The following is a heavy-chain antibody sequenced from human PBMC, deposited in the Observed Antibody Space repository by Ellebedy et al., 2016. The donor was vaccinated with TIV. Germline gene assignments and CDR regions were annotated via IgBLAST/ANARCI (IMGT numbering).Heavy chain of an antibody. CDR2: MDYSGTT. V-gene: IGHV4-39*07. CDR1: GGFISSRSYY. CDR3: TRDHGSGYYLD. Sequence: SETLSPTXTVSGGFISSRSYYWGWIRQPPGKGLEWIGSMDYSGTTHYNPSLKSRVTIYVDTSKNQFSLKLNSVIAADTAVYYCTRDHGSGYYLDWGQGTLVTVSS. D-gene: IGHD6-25*01. J-gene: IGHJ4*02.